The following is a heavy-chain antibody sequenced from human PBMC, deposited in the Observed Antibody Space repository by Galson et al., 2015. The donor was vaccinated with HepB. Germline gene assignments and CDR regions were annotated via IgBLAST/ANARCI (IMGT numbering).Heavy chain of an antibody. D-gene: IGHD2-2*01. Sequence: SLRLSCAASGFTFSSYTMNWVRQAPGKGLEWVAVIWYDGNNKYYTDSVKGRFTISRDNSKNTLYLQLNSLRPEDTAVYYCARGRYCIGASCYWIDAFDIWGQGTMVTVSS. CDR3: ARGRYCIGASCYWIDAFDI. CDR1: GFTFSSYT. V-gene: IGHV3-33*08. J-gene: IGHJ3*02. CDR2: IWYDGNNK.